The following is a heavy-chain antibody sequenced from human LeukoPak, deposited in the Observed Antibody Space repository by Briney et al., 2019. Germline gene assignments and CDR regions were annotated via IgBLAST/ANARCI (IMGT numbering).Heavy chain of an antibody. J-gene: IGHJ4*02. Sequence: GRSLRLSCAAPGFTFSNHGMHWVRQAPGKGLEWVANIWYDGSQEYYADTVKGRFTISRDISKNTLYLQMNSLRAEDTAVYYCARDLAAARLDFRGQGTLVTVS. D-gene: IGHD6-6*01. CDR3: ARDLAAARLDF. CDR1: GFTFSNHG. CDR2: IWYDGSQE. V-gene: IGHV3-33*01.